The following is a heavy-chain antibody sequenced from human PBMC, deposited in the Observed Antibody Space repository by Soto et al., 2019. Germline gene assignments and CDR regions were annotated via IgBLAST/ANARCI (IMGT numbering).Heavy chain of an antibody. J-gene: IGHJ4*02. V-gene: IGHV3-9*01. Sequence: GGSLRLSCAASGFTFDDYAMHWVRQAPGKGLEWVSGISWNSGSIGYADSVKGRFTISRDNAKNSLYLQMNSLRAEDTALYYCAKDISYDILTGYVDYWGQGTLVTVSS. CDR3: AKDISYDILTGYVDY. D-gene: IGHD3-9*01. CDR2: ISWNSGSI. CDR1: GFTFDDYA.